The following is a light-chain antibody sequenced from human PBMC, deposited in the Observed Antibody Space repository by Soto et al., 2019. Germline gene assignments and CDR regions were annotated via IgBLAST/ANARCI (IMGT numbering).Light chain of an antibody. V-gene: IGKV1-39*01. J-gene: IGKJ3*01. Sequence: DIQMTQSPSSLSASVGDRVTLTCRASRSISNYLNWYQQRSGEAPKLLIYAASSLQGGVPSRFSGSGSGTEFTLTINSLQPEDFATYFCQQSYSSPRTFGPGTKVDVK. CDR3: QQSYSSPRT. CDR2: AAS. CDR1: RSISNY.